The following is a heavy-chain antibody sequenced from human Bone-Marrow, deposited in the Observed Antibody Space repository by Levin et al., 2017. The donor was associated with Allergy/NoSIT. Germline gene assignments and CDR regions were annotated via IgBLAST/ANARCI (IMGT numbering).Heavy chain of an antibody. D-gene: IGHD3-22*01. CDR2: IWYDGSNE. J-gene: IGHJ6*02. Sequence: GGSLRLSCATSGFTFTTYAMHWVRQAPGKGLEWMAVIWYDGSNEYYADSVRGRFTISRDNSKNTLYLQMNSLRAEDTAVYFCARDSVEVVEPAPDDNNQPPLLMDVWGQGTTVIVSS. V-gene: IGHV3-33*01. CDR1: GFTFTTYA. CDR3: ARDSVEVVEPAPDDNNQPPLLMDV.